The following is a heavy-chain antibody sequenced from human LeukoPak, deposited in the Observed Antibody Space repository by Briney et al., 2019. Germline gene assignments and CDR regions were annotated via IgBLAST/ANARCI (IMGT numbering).Heavy chain of an antibody. CDR2: ISYDGSNK. CDR1: GFTFKTYA. J-gene: IGHJ4*02. V-gene: IGHV3-30*04. D-gene: IGHD3-10*01. CDR3: AKDRPGGSGERGIDY. Sequence: GGSLRLSCVASGFTFKTYAMHWVRQAPGKGLEWVAVISYDGSNKYYADSVKGRFTISRDNSKNTLYLQMNSLRAEDTAVYYCAKDRPGGSGERGIDYWGQGTLVTVSS.